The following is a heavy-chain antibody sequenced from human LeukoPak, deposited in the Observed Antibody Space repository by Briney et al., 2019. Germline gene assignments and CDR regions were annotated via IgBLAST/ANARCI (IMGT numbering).Heavy chain of an antibody. J-gene: IGHJ4*02. D-gene: IGHD3-16*01. CDR2: INHSGST. V-gene: IGHV4-34*01. CDR1: GGSFSGYY. Sequence: SETLSLTCAVYGGSFSGYYWSWIRQPPGKGLEWIGEINHSGSTNYNPSLKSRVTISVATSKNQFSLTLSSVTAADTAVYYCARINYDYVWGSYPLYYFDYWGQGTLVTVSS. CDR3: ARINYDYVWGSYPLYYFDY.